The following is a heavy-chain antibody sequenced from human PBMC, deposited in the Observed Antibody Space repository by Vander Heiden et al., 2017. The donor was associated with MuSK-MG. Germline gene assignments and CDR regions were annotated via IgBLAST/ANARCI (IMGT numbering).Heavy chain of an antibody. Sequence: QVQLVESGGGVVQPGRSLRLSCAACGFTFSSYGMHWVRQAPGQGLEWVAVIWYDGSNKYYADSVKGRFTISRDNSKNTLYLQMNSLRAEDTAVYYCARDPGIAVAGTGYFDYWGQGTLVTVSS. CDR3: ARDPGIAVAGTGYFDY. CDR1: GFTFSSYG. D-gene: IGHD6-19*01. V-gene: IGHV3-33*01. J-gene: IGHJ4*02. CDR2: IWYDGSNK.